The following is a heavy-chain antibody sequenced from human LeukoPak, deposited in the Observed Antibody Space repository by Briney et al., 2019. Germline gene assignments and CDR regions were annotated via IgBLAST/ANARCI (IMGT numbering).Heavy chain of an antibody. CDR1: GYTFTGYY. D-gene: IGHD1-26*01. CDR2: INPNTGGT. CDR3: ARGVDSGSYYVMDY. Sequence: GASVKVSCKASGYTFTGYYMHWVRQAPGQGLEWMGWINPNTGGTNYAQKFQGRVTMTSDTSITTAYMELSRLRSDDTAVYYCARGVDSGSYYVMDYWGQGTLVTVSS. J-gene: IGHJ4*02. V-gene: IGHV1-2*02.